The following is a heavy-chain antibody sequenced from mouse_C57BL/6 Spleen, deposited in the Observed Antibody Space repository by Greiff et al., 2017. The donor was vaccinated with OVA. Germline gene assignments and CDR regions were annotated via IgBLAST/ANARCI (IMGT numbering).Heavy chain of an antibody. Sequence: VQLQQPGAELVRPGSSVKLSCKASGYTFTSYWMHWVKQRPIQGLEWIGNIDPSDSETHYNQKFKDKATLTVDESSSTAYMQLSSLTSEDSAVYYCARAQATGGFAYWGQGTLVTVSA. CDR2: IDPSDSET. CDR1: GYTFTSYW. CDR3: ARAQATGGFAY. V-gene: IGHV1-52*01. J-gene: IGHJ3*01. D-gene: IGHD3-2*02.